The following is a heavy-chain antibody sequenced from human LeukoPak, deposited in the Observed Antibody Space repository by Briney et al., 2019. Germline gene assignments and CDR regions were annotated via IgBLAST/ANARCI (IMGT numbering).Heavy chain of an antibody. CDR3: ARDSSGWYVTPFDY. J-gene: IGHJ4*02. CDR2: ISGSGGSS. Sequence: GGSLRLSCAASGFTFSSSAMNWVRQAPGKGLEWVSAISGSGGSSYYADSVRGRFTISRDNAKNTLYLQMNSLRAEDTAVYYCARDSSGWYVTPFDYWGQGTLVTVSS. D-gene: IGHD6-19*01. V-gene: IGHV3-23*01. CDR1: GFTFSSSA.